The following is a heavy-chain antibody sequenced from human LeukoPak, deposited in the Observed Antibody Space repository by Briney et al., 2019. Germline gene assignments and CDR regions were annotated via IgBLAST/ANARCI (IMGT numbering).Heavy chain of an antibody. V-gene: IGHV3-21*01. CDR2: ISATSRYI. J-gene: IGHJ4*02. CDR1: GFTFSSYA. CDR3: ARGNSDYDRDY. Sequence: KSGGSLRLSCAASGFTFSSYAMSWVRQAPGKGLEWVSSISATSRYIYYADSVQGRFTVTRDNAKNSLSLQMNSLRADDTAVYYCARGNSDYDRDYWGQGTLVTVSS. D-gene: IGHD5-12*01.